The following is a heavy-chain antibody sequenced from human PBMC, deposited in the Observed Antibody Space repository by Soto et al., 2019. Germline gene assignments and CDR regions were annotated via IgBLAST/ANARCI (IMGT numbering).Heavy chain of an antibody. CDR3: AKMTTVVTDFDY. J-gene: IGHJ4*02. CDR2: ISYDGSNK. CDR1: GFTFSSYG. V-gene: IGHV3-30*18. D-gene: IGHD4-17*01. Sequence: QVQLVESGGGVVQPGRSLRLSCAASGFTFSSYGMHWVRQAPGKGLEWVAVISYDGSNKYYTDSVKGRFTISRDNSKNTLYLQMNSLRAEDTAVYYCAKMTTVVTDFDYWGQGTLVTVSS.